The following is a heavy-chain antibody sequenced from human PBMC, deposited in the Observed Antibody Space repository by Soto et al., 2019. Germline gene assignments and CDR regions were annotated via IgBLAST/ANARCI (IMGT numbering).Heavy chain of an antibody. Sequence: GGSLRLSCAASGFTFSSYGMHWVRQAPGKGLGWVAVISYDGSNKYYADSVKGRFTISRDNSKNTLYLQMNSLRAEDTAVYYCAKDRLVAATSAPPYCYYGMDVWGQGTTVTVSS. CDR2: ISYDGSNK. V-gene: IGHV3-30*18. J-gene: IGHJ6*02. CDR1: GFTFSSYG. D-gene: IGHD2-15*01. CDR3: AKDRLVAATSAPPYCYYGMDV.